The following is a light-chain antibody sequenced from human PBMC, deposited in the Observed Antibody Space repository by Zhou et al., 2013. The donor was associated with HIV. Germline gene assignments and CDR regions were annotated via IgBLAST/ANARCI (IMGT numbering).Light chain of an antibody. CDR2: AAS. V-gene: IGKV1D-16*01. Sequence: DIQMTQSPTSLSASVGDRVTITCRASQGISTWLAWYQQRPGKAPNLLIYAASSLQSGVPSRFSGSGSGTDFTLTISSLQPEDFATYYCLQHNSHPWTFGQGTKVEIK. J-gene: IGKJ1*01. CDR1: QGISTW. CDR3: LQHNSHPWT.